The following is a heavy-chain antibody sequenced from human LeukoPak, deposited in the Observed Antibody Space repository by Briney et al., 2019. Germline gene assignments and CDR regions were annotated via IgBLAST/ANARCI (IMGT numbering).Heavy chain of an antibody. Sequence: GGSLRLSCIVSGPTLRSNWMSWVRQAPGKGLEWVANIKEDESEKYYVDSVKGRFTISRDNAKNSLYLQMNSLRAEDTAVYYCARLTDFDIWGQGTMVTVSS. J-gene: IGHJ3*02. V-gene: IGHV3-7*01. D-gene: IGHD3-16*01. CDR2: IKEDESEK. CDR3: ARLTDFDI. CDR1: GPTLRSNW.